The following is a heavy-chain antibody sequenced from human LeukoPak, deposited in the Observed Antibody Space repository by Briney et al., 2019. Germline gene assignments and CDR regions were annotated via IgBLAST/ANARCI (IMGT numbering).Heavy chain of an antibody. J-gene: IGHJ3*02. Sequence: GASVKVSCKASGYTFTGYYMHWVRQAPGQGLEWMGWINPNSGGTNYAQKFQGRVTMTRDTSISTAYMELSRLRSDDTAVYYCARDKEYYYDSSGYYYPGDAFDIWGQGTMVIVSS. V-gene: IGHV1-2*02. CDR3: ARDKEYYYDSSGYYYPGDAFDI. CDR1: GYTFTGYY. CDR2: INPNSGGT. D-gene: IGHD3-22*01.